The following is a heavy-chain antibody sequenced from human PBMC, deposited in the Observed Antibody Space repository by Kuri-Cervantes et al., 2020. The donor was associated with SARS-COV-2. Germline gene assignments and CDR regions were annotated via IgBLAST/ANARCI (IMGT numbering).Heavy chain of an antibody. CDR2: ITGSGGAT. D-gene: IGHD3-22*01. J-gene: IGHJ5*02. CDR1: GFTFTTYA. Sequence: GGSLRLSCAASGFTFTTYAMIWVRQAPGKGLEWVSDITGSGGATRYADSVKGRFTISRDNAKNTVYLQMNSLRAEDTAVYYCAIPRNDYYDSSGPFLSWGQGTLVTVSS. V-gene: IGHV3-23*01. CDR3: AIPRNDYYDSSGPFLS.